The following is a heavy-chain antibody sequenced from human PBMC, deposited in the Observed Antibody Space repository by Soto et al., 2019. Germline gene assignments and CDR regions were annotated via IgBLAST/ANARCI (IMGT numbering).Heavy chain of an antibody. CDR3: ARDHVENIVVVVAATFPNWFDP. V-gene: IGHV1-69*04. CDR2: IIPILGIA. J-gene: IGHJ5*02. D-gene: IGHD2-15*01. Sequence: ASVKVSCKASGGTFSSYTISWVRQAPGQGLEWMGRIIPILGIANYAQKFQGRVTITADKSTSTAYMELSSLRSEDTAVYYCARDHVENIVVVVAATFPNWFDPWGQGTLVTVSS. CDR1: GGTFSSYT.